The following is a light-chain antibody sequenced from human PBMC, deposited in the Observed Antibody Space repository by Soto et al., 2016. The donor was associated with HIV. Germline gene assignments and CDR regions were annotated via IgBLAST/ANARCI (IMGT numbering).Light chain of an antibody. CDR2: GAS. J-gene: IGKJ4*01. CDR3: QQYQNYPLT. CDR1: QDISTW. Sequence: DIQMSQSPPSLSASVGDRVTITCRASQDISTWLAWYQQLPGKAPKSLIYGASTLQSGAPSKFSGSGTGTEFTLTITNLQAEDSATYFCQQYQNYPLTFGGGPKWRSN. V-gene: IGKV1D-16*01.